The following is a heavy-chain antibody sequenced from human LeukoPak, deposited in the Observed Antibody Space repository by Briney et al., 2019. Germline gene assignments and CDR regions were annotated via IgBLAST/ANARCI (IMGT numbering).Heavy chain of an antibody. CDR2: IFGSGGST. CDR1: GFTFSSYA. CDR3: AKTTTGYSSGRFPGWPVDY. D-gene: IGHD6-19*01. J-gene: IGHJ4*02. Sequence: GGSLRLSCAASGFTFSSYAMYWVRQAPGKGLEWVSGIFGSGGSTHYADSVKGRFTISRDNSKNTVYLQMNSLTAEDTAVYYCAKTTTGYSSGRFPGWPVDYWGQGTLVTVPS. V-gene: IGHV3-23*01.